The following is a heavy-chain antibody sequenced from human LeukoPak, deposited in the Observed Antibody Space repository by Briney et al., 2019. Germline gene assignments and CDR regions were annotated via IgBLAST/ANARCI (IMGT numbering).Heavy chain of an antibody. CDR2: IYYSGST. Sequence: SETLSLTCTVSGGSISSYYWSWIRQPPGKGLEWIGYIYYSGSTNYNPSLKSRVTISVDTSKNQFSLKLSSVTAADTAVYYCASVMSLSSSGYWDYYYYCGMDVWGQGTTVTVSS. V-gene: IGHV4-59*01. CDR1: GGSISSYY. D-gene: IGHD3-22*01. CDR3: ASVMSLSSSGYWDYYYYCGMDV. J-gene: IGHJ6*02.